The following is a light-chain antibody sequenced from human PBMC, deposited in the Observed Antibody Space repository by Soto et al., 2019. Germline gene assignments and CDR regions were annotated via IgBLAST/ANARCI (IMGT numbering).Light chain of an antibody. J-gene: IGKJ1*01. CDR3: QPYNNWPPWT. CDR2: GAS. Sequence: EIVMTQSPATLSVSPGERATLSCRASQSVSSDLAWYQQKPGQAPRLLMYGASTRATGVPARFSGSGSGTEFILTSSSLQSEDFAVDCCQPYNNWPPWTFGQGNKVEIK. V-gene: IGKV3-15*01. CDR1: QSVSSD.